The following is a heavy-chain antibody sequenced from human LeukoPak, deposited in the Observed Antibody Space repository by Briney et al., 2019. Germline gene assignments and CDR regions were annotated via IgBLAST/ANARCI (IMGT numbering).Heavy chain of an antibody. D-gene: IGHD4-17*01. Sequence: SGGSLRLSCAASGFTFSSYAMSWVRQAPGKGLEWVSATSGSGGSTYYADSVKGRFTISRDNSKNTLYLQMNSLRAEDTAVYYCAKEATERYGEGGADYWGQGTLVTVSS. CDR2: TSGSGGST. V-gene: IGHV3-23*01. CDR3: AKEATERYGEGGADY. CDR1: GFTFSSYA. J-gene: IGHJ4*02.